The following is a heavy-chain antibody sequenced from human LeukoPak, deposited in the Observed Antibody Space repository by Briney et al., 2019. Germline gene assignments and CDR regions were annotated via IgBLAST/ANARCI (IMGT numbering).Heavy chain of an antibody. CDR3: AKVGTGDLFRALDY. CDR1: GFTFSSYA. D-gene: IGHD1-14*01. Sequence: GGSLRLSCAASGFTFSSYAMSWVRQAPGKGPEWVSAISDGGGTTYYADSVQGRLTISRDYSKSTLFLQMNSLRADDTAVYCCAKVGTGDLFRALDYWGQGTLVTVSS. V-gene: IGHV3-23*01. CDR2: ISDGGGTT. J-gene: IGHJ4*02.